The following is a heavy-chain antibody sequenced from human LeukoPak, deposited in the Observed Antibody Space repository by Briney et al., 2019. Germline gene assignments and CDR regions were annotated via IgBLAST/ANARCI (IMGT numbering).Heavy chain of an antibody. D-gene: IGHD3-22*01. J-gene: IGHJ4*02. CDR2: ISGSGGST. Sequence: GGSLRLSCAASGFTFSSYAMSWVRQAPVKGLEWVSAISGSGGSTYYADSVKGGFTISRDNSKNTVYLQMNSLRAEDTAVYYCAKGPDSSGYYSLDYWGQGTLVTVSS. V-gene: IGHV3-23*01. CDR1: GFTFSSYA. CDR3: AKGPDSSGYYSLDY.